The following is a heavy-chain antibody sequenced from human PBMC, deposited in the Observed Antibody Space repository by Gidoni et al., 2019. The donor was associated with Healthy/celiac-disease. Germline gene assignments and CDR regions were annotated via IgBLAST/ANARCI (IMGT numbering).Heavy chain of an antibody. D-gene: IGHD2-8*01. V-gene: IGHV1-46*01. CDR3: ARALMVYAPAGDGMDV. J-gene: IGHJ6*02. Sequence: QVQLVQSGAEVKKPGASVKVSCKASGYTFTSYYMHWVRQAPGQGLEWMGIINPSGGSTSYAQKFQGRVTMTRDTSTSTVYMELSSLRSEDTAVYYCARALMVYAPAGDGMDVWGQGTTVTVSS. CDR1: GYTFTSYY. CDR2: INPSGGST.